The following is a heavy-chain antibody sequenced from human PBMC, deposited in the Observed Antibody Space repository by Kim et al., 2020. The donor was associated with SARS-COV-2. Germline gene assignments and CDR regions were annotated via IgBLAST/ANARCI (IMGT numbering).Heavy chain of an antibody. CDR1: GFTFSSYA. D-gene: IGHD6-19*01. Sequence: GGSLRLSCAASGFTFSSYAMHWVRQAPGKGLEWVAVISYDGSNKYYADSVKGRFTISRDNSKNTLYLKMNSLRAEDTAVYYCARAFGAPSIAVAGPLDLWGRGTLVTVSS. CDR3: ARAFGAPSIAVAGPLDL. J-gene: IGHJ2*01. CDR2: ISYDGSNK. V-gene: IGHV3-30-3*01.